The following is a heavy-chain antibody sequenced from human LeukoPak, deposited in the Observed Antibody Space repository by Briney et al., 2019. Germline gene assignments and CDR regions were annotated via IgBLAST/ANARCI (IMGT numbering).Heavy chain of an antibody. Sequence: GGSLRLSCEASGFIVSSYWMHWVRQAPGKGLVWVSRIDDDGSATAYADSVKGRFIISRDDAKNTVYLQMNSLRAEDTAMYYCIRSGGWPGFWGQGTLVTVPS. D-gene: IGHD6-19*01. CDR3: IRSGGWPGF. J-gene: IGHJ4*02. CDR1: GFIVSSYW. CDR2: IDDDGSAT. V-gene: IGHV3-74*01.